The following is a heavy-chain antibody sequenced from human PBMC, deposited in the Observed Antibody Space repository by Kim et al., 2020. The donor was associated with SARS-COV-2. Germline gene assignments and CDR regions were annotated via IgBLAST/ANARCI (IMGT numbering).Heavy chain of an antibody. CDR3: ARDLIQWFGELLSSYGMDV. CDR2: SNPNSGGT. J-gene: IGHJ6*02. V-gene: IGHV1-2*02. D-gene: IGHD3-10*01. Sequence: ASEKFSCKASGYTFTGHYMHWGRQAPGQGLEWMGWSNPNSGGTNYAQKFQGRVTMTRDTSISTAYMELSRLRSDDTAVYYCARDLIQWFGELLSSYGMDVWGQGTTITVSS. CDR1: GYTFTGHY.